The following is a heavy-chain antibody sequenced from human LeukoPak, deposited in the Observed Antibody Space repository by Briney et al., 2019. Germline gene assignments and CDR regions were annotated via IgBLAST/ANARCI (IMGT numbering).Heavy chain of an antibody. CDR3: ARGAAGTTPDYYYFGLDV. D-gene: IGHD1-7*01. V-gene: IGHV5-51*01. CDR2: IYPGDSDT. J-gene: IGHJ6*02. Sequence: LGESLKISCKGSGYRFTDYWIGRVRQMPGKGLEWMGIIYPGDSDTRYSPSFQGQVTISADKSINTAHLQWSSLKASDTAMYYCARGAAGTTPDYYYFGLDVWGQGTTVRVSS. CDR1: GYRFTDYW.